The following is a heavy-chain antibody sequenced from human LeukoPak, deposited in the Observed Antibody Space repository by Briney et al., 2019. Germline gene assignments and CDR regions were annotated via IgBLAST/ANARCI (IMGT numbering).Heavy chain of an antibody. CDR3: AKDHYYYDSSGYGS. J-gene: IGHJ5*02. Sequence: GGTLRLSCAASGFTFNSYGMSWVRQAPGKGLDWVSAISGSGGSTYYADSVKGRFTISRDNSKNTLYLQMNSLRADDTAVYYCAKDHYYYDSSGYGSWGQGTLVTVSS. D-gene: IGHD3-22*01. V-gene: IGHV3-23*01. CDR2: ISGSGGST. CDR1: GFTFNSYG.